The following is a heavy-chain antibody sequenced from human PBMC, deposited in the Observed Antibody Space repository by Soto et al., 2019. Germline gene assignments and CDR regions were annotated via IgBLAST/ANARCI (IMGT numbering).Heavy chain of an antibody. J-gene: IGHJ4*02. CDR2: ISSSGISA. CDR3: ARDRGAVTGQDFDH. Sequence: QVQLEESGGGLVKPGGSLRLSCAASGFPFSAFYMSWVRQAPGKGLEYISYISSSGISANYADSVKGRFTISRDNSKNSLYLLMNSLRTEDTAVYYCARDRGAVTGQDFDHWGQGALVTVSS. V-gene: IGHV3-11*05. CDR1: GFPFSAFY. D-gene: IGHD6-19*01.